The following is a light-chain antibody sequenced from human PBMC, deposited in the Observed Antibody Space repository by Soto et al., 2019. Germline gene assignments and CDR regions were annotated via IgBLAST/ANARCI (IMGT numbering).Light chain of an antibody. Sequence: EIALTQSPGTLSLSPGERATLSCRASQSVSSSYLAWYQQKPGQAPRLLIYGASSRATGIPDRFSGSGSGTDFTLTISRLEPEDFAVYYCQQYGSSPETFGQGTKVDNK. CDR2: GAS. V-gene: IGKV3-20*01. J-gene: IGKJ1*01. CDR3: QQYGSSPET. CDR1: QSVSSSY.